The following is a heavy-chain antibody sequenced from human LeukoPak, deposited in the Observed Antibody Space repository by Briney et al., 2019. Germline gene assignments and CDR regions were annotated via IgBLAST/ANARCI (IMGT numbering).Heavy chain of an antibody. CDR2: IYYSGST. Sequence: SETLSLTCTVSGGSISSGDYYWSWIRQPPGKGLEWIGYIYYSGSTYYNPSLKSRVTISVDTSKNQFSLKLSSVTAADTAVYYCARTIPNYYDSSRGFDIWGQGTMVTVSS. J-gene: IGHJ3*02. CDR1: GGSISSGDYY. CDR3: ARTIPNYYDSSRGFDI. V-gene: IGHV4-30-4*01. D-gene: IGHD3-22*01.